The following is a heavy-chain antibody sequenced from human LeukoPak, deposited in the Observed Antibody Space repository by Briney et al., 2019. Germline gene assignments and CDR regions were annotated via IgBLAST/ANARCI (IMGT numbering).Heavy chain of an antibody. D-gene: IGHD3-16*01. J-gene: IGHJ4*02. Sequence: GGSLRLSCAASGFTFSSYGMSWVRQAPGKGLEWVSTISDSGDNTYYADSVKGRFTISRDNSKNTLYLQMNSLRAEDTAVYYCVSRGLRKRHYFDYWGQGTLVTVSS. V-gene: IGHV3-23*01. CDR1: GFTFSSYG. CDR3: VSRGLRKRHYFDY. CDR2: ISDSGDNT.